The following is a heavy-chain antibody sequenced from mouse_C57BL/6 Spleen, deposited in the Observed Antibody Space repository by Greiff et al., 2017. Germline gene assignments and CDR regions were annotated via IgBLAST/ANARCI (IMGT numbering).Heavy chain of an antibody. D-gene: IGHD2-4*01. CDR1: GFNIKDYY. CDR3: TTWGLRRDFDY. V-gene: IGHV14-1*01. J-gene: IGHJ2*01. Sequence: EVQLQQSGAELVRPGASVKLSCTASGFNIKDYYMHWVKQRPEQGLEWIGRIDPEDGDTVYAPKFQGKATMTADTSSNTAYLQLSSLTSEDTAVYYCTTWGLRRDFDYWGQGTTLTVAS. CDR2: IDPEDGDT.